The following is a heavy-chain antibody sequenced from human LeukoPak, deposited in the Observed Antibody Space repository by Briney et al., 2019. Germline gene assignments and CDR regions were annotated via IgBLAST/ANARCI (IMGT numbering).Heavy chain of an antibody. Sequence: PSETLSLTCTVSGGSISSYYWSRIRQPPGKGLEWIGYIYYSGSTNYNPSLKSRVTISVDTSKNQFSLKLSSVTAADTAVYYCARWAWASSIDYWGQGTLVTVSS. CDR3: ARWAWASSIDY. CDR2: IYYSGST. CDR1: GGSISSYY. J-gene: IGHJ4*02. V-gene: IGHV4-59*08.